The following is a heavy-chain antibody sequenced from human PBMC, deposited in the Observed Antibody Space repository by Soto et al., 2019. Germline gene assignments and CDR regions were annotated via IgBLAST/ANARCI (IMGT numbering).Heavy chain of an antibody. V-gene: IGHV1-18*01. D-gene: IGHD3-3*01. CDR2: ISAYNGNT. J-gene: IGHJ3*02. CDR3: ARAPRVDIRGGDAFDI. Sequence: QVQLVQSGAEVKKPGASVKVSCKASGYTFTSYGISWVRQAPGQGLEWMGWISAYNGNTNYAQKLQGRVTMTTDTSTSTAYMELRCLRSDDTAVYYCARAPRVDIRGGDAFDIWGQGTMVTVSS. CDR1: GYTFTSYG.